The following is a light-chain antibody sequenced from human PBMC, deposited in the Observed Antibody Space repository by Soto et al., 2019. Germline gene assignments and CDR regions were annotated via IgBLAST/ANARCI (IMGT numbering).Light chain of an antibody. V-gene: IGKV3-15*01. CDR3: QQYNNWPL. Sequence: EIVMTQSPATLSVSPGERATLSCRASQSVSSNLAWYQQKPGQAPRLLIYGASTRATGIPARFSGSGSGTEFTLTLSSLQSEDLAVYYCQQYNNWPLFGGGTKVEIK. CDR1: QSVSSN. CDR2: GAS. J-gene: IGKJ4*01.